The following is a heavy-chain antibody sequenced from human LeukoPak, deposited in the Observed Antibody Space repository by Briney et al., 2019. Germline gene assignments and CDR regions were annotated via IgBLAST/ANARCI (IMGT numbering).Heavy chain of an antibody. CDR1: GGTFSSYA. D-gene: IGHD4-23*01. V-gene: IGHV1-69*05. Sequence: SVKVSCKASGGTFSSYAISWVRQAPGQGLEWMGGIIPIFGTANYAQKFQGRVTITTDESTSTAYMELSSLRSEDTAVYYRAREGGNPRYFDYWGQGTLVTVSS. J-gene: IGHJ4*02. CDR2: IIPIFGTA. CDR3: AREGGNPRYFDY.